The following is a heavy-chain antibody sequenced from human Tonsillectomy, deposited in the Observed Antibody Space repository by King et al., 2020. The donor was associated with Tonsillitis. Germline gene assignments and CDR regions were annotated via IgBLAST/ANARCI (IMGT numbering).Heavy chain of an antibody. CDR2: ISFDGNNR. J-gene: IGHJ6*02. V-gene: IGHV3-30*18. CDR3: AKESFYDFWSDYYTYHMDV. D-gene: IGHD3-3*01. CDR1: GFTFSGYG. Sequence: VQLVESGGGVVQPGRSLRLSCAASGFTFSGYGMHWVRQAPGKGLEWVAVISFDGNNRYYADSVKGRFTISRDNSKNTLFLLMNSLRAEDTAVYYCAKESFYDFWSDYYTYHMDVWGQGTTVTVSS.